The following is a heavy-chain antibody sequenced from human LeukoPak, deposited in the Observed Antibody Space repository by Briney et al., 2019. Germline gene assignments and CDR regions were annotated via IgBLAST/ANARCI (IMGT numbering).Heavy chain of an antibody. Sequence: GGSLRLSCAASGFTLSYYWMRWVRQAPGKGLEWVANIQEDGSNRYYVGSVKGRFTISRDNAKNSVYLQMNSLRAEDTAVYYCAREARGTRAAFDIWGQGTVVTVS. J-gene: IGHJ3*02. CDR3: AREARGTRAAFDI. V-gene: IGHV3-7*01. CDR2: IQEDGSNR. D-gene: IGHD1-1*01. CDR1: GFTLSYYW.